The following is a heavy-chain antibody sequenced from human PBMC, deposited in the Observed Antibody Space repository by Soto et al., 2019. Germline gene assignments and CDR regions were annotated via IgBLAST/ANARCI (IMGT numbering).Heavy chain of an antibody. CDR1: GGTFSSYA. Sequence: SVKVSCKASGGTFSSYAISWVRPAPGQGLEWMGGIIPIFGTANYAQKFQGRVTITADESTSTAYMELSSLRSEDTAVYYCARALGPSISSFQHWGQGTLVTVSS. J-gene: IGHJ1*01. CDR3: ARALGPSISSFQH. CDR2: IIPIFGTA. V-gene: IGHV1-69*13. D-gene: IGHD3-3*02.